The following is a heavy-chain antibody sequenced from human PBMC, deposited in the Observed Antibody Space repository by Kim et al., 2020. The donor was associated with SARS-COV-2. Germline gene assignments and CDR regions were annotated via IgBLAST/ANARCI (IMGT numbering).Heavy chain of an antibody. CDR3: ARDVKIAAAAYYFDY. CDR1: GFTFSSYP. D-gene: IGHD6-13*01. Sequence: GGSLRLSCAASGFTFSSYPMHWVRQAPGKGLEWVAVISDDGSDKYHADSVKGRFTISRDNSKNTLYLQMNSLRTEDTAMYYCARDVKIAAAAYYFDYWDQGTLVTVSS. CDR2: ISDDGSDK. J-gene: IGHJ4*02. V-gene: IGHV3-30*04.